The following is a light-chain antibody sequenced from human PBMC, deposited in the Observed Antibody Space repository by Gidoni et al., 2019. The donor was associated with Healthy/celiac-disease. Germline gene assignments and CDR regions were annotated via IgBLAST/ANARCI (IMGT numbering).Light chain of an antibody. J-gene: IGKJ4*01. Sequence: DIVMTQSPYSLAVSLGERATINCKSSQSVLYSSNNKNYLAWYQQKPGQPPKLLIYWASTRESGVPDRFSGSGSGTDFTLTIRSLQAEDVAVYYCQQYYSTPLTFGGGTKVESK. V-gene: IGKV4-1*01. CDR2: WAS. CDR1: QSVLYSSNNKNY. CDR3: QQYYSTPLT.